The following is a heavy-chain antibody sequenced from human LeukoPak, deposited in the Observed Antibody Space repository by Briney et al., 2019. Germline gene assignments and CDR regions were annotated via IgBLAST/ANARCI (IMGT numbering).Heavy chain of an antibody. CDR3: ARVRAYCGGDCYPWPWFDP. J-gene: IGHJ5*02. Sequence: SETLSLTCTVSGGSISSSSYYWGWIRQPPGKGLEWIGSIYYSGSTYYNPSLKSRVTISVDTSKNQFSLKLSSVTAADTAVYYCARVRAYCGGDCYPWPWFDPWGQGTLVTVSS. CDR1: GGSISSSSYY. CDR2: IYYSGST. V-gene: IGHV4-39*07. D-gene: IGHD2-21*02.